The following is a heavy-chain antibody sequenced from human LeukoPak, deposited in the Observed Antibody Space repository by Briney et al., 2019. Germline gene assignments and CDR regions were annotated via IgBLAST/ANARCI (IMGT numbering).Heavy chain of an antibody. CDR3: TSWGDTTAEYFQR. Sequence: GGSLRLSCEASGFTFKNYWMSWVRQAPGKGLEWVAHINPDGRDTYYVDSVKGRFTISRDNAQNSMYLQMNSLRVEDTAVYYCTSWGDTTAEYFQRWGQGTLVTVSS. J-gene: IGHJ1*01. D-gene: IGHD2-21*02. CDR2: INPDGRDT. CDR1: GFTFKNYW. V-gene: IGHV3-7*01.